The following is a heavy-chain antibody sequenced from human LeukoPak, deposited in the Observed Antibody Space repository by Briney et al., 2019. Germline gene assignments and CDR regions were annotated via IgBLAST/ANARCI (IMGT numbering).Heavy chain of an antibody. CDR2: INPNSGGT. CDR1: GYTFTGYY. CDR3: ARVRKAYYYMDV. V-gene: IGHV1-2*02. J-gene: IGHJ6*03. Sequence: EASVKVSCKASGYTFTGYYMHWVRQAPGQGLEWMGWINPNSGGTNYAQKFQGRVTITADESTSTAYMELSSLRSEDTAVYYCARVRKAYYYMDVWGKGTTVTVSS.